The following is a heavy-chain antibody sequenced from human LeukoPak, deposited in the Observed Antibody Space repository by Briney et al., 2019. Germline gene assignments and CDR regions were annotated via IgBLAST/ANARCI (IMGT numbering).Heavy chain of an antibody. CDR1: GFAFSDYG. J-gene: IGHJ4*02. D-gene: IGHD3-10*01. CDR2: ISYDGSDK. Sequence: GGSLRLSCAASGFAFSDYGIHWVRQAPGKGLDWVALISYDGSDKYYADSVKGRFTISRDNSKNTLYLQMNSLRAEDTAVYYCAKDRFITMVRGVIKDFDYWGQGTLVTVSS. CDR3: AKDRFITMVRGVIKDFDY. V-gene: IGHV3-30*18.